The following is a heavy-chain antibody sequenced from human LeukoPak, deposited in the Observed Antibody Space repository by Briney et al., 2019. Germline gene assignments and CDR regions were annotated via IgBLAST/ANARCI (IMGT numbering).Heavy chain of an antibody. Sequence: SETLSLTCAVSGYSISSAYYWGWMRQPPGKGLDWIGSIYHTGSTHYNPSLESRVTISRDTSKNQFSLKLSSVPAADTAVYYCARDKMGGADYWGQGTLVTVSS. CDR2: IYHTGST. CDR3: ARDKMGGADY. J-gene: IGHJ4*02. CDR1: GYSISSAYY. D-gene: IGHD3-16*01. V-gene: IGHV4-38-2*02.